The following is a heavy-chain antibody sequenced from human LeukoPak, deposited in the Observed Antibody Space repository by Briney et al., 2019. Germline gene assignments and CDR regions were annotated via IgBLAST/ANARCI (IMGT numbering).Heavy chain of an antibody. CDR2: IYYSGST. D-gene: IGHD2-2*03. J-gene: IGHJ5*02. V-gene: IGHV4-59*01. CDR1: GGSISSYY. Sequence: SETLSLTCTVSGGSISSYYWSWIRQPPGKGLEWIGYIYYSGSTNYNPSLKSRVTISVDTSKNQFSLKLSSVTAADTAVYYCASGYCSSTSCLFDPWGQGALVTVSS. CDR3: ASGYCSSTSCLFDP.